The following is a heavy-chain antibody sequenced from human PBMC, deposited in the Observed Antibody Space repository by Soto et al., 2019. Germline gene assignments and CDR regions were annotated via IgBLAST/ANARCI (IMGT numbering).Heavy chain of an antibody. V-gene: IGHV4-59*01. D-gene: IGHD4-17*01. CDR3: ARVQQGTMGASYGGNPTGTGWFDP. CDR2: IYYSGST. J-gene: IGHJ5*02. CDR1: GGSIRSYD. Sequence: SETLSLTCTVSGGSIRSYDWSWIRQPPGKGLEWIGYIYYSGSTNYNPSLKSRVTISVDTSKNQFSLKLSSVTAADTAVYYCARVQQGTMGASYGGNPTGTGWFDPWGQGTLVTVSS.